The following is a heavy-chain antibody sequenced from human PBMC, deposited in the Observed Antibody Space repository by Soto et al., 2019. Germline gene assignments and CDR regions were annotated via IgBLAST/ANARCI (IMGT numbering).Heavy chain of an antibody. CDR2: IIPIFGTA. D-gene: IGHD6-6*01. Sequence: SVKVSCKASGGTFSSYAISWVRQAPGQGLEWMGGIIPIFGTANYAQKFQGRVTITADESTSTAYMELSSLRSEDTAVYYCATSAIAARSTDWLDPWGQGTLVTVSS. J-gene: IGHJ5*02. V-gene: IGHV1-69*13. CDR3: ATSAIAARSTDWLDP. CDR1: GGTFSSYA.